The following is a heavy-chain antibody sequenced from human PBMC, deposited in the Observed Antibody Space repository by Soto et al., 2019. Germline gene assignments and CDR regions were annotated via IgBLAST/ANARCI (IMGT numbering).Heavy chain of an antibody. J-gene: IGHJ4*02. Sequence: EVQLEESGGTLVQPGGSLRLSCAASGLTFSNYWMSWVRQAPGKGLEWVANIKQDGREKYYVDSVGGRFTISRDNAKNSLYLQMSRLRAEDTAVYYCTKVVGLAGQDWGQGTLVTVSS. CDR3: TKVVGLAGQD. V-gene: IGHV3-7*01. CDR1: GLTFSNYW. CDR2: IKQDGREK. D-gene: IGHD6-19*01.